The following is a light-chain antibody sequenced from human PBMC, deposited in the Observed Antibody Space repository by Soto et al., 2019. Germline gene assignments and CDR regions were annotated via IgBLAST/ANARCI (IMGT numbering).Light chain of an antibody. V-gene: IGKV1-9*01. CDR1: QGISRY. Sequence: IQLTQSPSSLSASVGDSVTITCRASQGISRYLAWYQQKPGRAPQLLISAASTLQSGVPSRFSCSGSGTHFTLVISSLQPEDFATYYCQQLNTYPVTFGGGTKVEIK. J-gene: IGKJ4*01. CDR3: QQLNTYPVT. CDR2: AAS.